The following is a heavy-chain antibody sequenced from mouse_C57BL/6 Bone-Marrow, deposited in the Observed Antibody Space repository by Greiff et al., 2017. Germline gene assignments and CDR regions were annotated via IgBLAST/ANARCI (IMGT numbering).Heavy chain of an antibody. CDR1: GFNIKDDY. CDR3: TTFWSTYDYDGYYARDY. V-gene: IGHV14-4*01. D-gene: IGHD2-4*01. CDR2: IDPENGDT. J-gene: IGHJ4*01. Sequence: EVQLQQSGAELVRPGASVKLSCTASGFNIKDDYMHWVKQRPEQGLEWIGWIDPENGDTEYASKFQGKATITADTSSNTAYLQLSSLTSEDTAVYYCTTFWSTYDYDGYYARDYWGQGTSVTVSS.